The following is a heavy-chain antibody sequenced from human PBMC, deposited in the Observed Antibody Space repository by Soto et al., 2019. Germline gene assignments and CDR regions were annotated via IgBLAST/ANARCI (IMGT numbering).Heavy chain of an antibody. D-gene: IGHD3-10*02. CDR2: ISHDGSIQ. Sequence: QVQLVESGEGVVQPGTSLTLSCAASGFTFSSYGMHWVRQAPGKGLEWMAVISHDGSIQFYAVSVKGRFTISRDNSKNTACLRMNVLRADDTAFYYCARVIVRGGGYVDVWGQGTRVTVSS. CDR1: GFTFSSYG. J-gene: IGHJ4*02. CDR3: ARVIVRGGGYVDV. V-gene: IGHV3-30*03.